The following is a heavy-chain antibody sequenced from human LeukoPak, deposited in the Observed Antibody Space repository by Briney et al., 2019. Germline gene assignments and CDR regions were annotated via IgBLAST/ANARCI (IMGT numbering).Heavy chain of an antibody. D-gene: IGHD6-13*01. CDR3: ARKRESSSSWYGGLAY. Sequence: PGGSLRLSCAASGFTFSSYGMIWVRQAPGKGLEWLSYISSGSGSIYYADSVKGRFTISRDNAKNSLYLQMNSLRAEDTAVYYCARKRESSSSWYGGLAYWGQGTLVTVSS. J-gene: IGHJ4*02. CDR2: ISSGSGSI. CDR1: GFTFSSYG. V-gene: IGHV3-48*01.